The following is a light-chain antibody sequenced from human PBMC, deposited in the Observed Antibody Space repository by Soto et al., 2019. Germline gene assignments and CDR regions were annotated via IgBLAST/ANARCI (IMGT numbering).Light chain of an antibody. V-gene: IGKV1-5*03. J-gene: IGKJ1*01. CDR1: QTISSW. CDR2: KAS. CDR3: QHYNSYSEA. Sequence: QITQSPSTLSGSVGDRVAITCRASQTISSWLAWYQQKPGKAPKLLIYKASTLKSGVPSRFSGSGSGTEFTLTISSLQPDDFATYYCQHYNSYSEALGQGTKVDSK.